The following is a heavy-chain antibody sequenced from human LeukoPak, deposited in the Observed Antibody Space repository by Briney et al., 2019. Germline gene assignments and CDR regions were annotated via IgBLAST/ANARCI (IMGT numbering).Heavy chain of an antibody. V-gene: IGHV3-23*01. CDR2: ISGSGGST. Sequence: PGGFLSLSWASADIIFSTYAMSWVRQPPGKGLGLVSGISGSGGSTYYADSVKGRFTISRDNSQNTLYLQMNSLRGEDTAVYYCAKIPLGSHWVDFDYWGQGTLVTVSS. D-gene: IGHD3-10*01. J-gene: IGHJ4*02. CDR1: DIIFSTYA. CDR3: AKIPLGSHWVDFDY.